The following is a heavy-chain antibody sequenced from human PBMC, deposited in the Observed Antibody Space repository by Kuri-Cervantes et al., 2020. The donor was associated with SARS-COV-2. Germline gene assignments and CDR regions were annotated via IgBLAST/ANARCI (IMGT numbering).Heavy chain of an antibody. CDR3: ARATPFRRLGVNTQGRAFDI. Sequence: ASVKVSCKASGYTFTDYYMHWVRQAPGQGLEWMGWINPNSGGTNYAQKFQGWVTITRDTSISTVYMELSMLRPDDTAVYYCARATPFRRLGVNTQGRAFDIWGQGTMVTVSS. D-gene: IGHD3-22*01. CDR1: GYTFTDYY. V-gene: IGHV1-2*04. J-gene: IGHJ3*02. CDR2: INPNSGGT.